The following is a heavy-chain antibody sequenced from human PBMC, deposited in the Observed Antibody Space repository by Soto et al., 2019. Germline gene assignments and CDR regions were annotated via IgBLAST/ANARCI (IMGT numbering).Heavy chain of an antibody. CDR1: GFNFSGHA. D-gene: IGHD2-15*01. Sequence: EVQLVESGGGLVQPGGSLKLSCAASGFNFSGHAIHWVRQPSGKGLEWVGRIRSKTKNYVTAYAASVKGRFIVSREDSKSTAYLQMNSLKTEDTAIYYCARSTPFDFWGQGVLVTVSS. CDR3: ARSTPFDF. CDR2: IRSKTKNYVT. V-gene: IGHV3-73*02. J-gene: IGHJ4*02.